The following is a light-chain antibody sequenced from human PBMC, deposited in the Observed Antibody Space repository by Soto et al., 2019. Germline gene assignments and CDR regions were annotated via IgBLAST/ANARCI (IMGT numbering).Light chain of an antibody. CDR3: QRP. CDR2: DAS. V-gene: IGKV1-5*01. CDR1: RSISSW. J-gene: IGKJ4*01. Sequence: DIQMTQSPSTLSASVGDRVTITCRASRSISSWLAWNQQKPGKAPKVLIYDASSLESGVPSRFSGSGSGTEFTLTISSLRPDDFATDFCQRPFGGGTKVEIK.